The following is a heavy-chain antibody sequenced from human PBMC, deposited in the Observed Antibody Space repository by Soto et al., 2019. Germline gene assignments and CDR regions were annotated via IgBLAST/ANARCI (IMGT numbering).Heavy chain of an antibody. CDR2: ISYDGCNK. J-gene: IGHJ4*02. V-gene: IGHV3-30-3*01. Sequence: QVQLEESGGGVVQPGRSLRLSCAASGFTFSSYAMHWVRQAPGKGLEWVAVISYDGCNKYYADSVKGRFTISRDNSKNTLYLQMNSLRAEDTAVYYCARDYYDSRGYYPLDYWGQGTLVTVSS. CDR3: ARDYYDSRGYYPLDY. CDR1: GFTFSSYA. D-gene: IGHD3-22*01.